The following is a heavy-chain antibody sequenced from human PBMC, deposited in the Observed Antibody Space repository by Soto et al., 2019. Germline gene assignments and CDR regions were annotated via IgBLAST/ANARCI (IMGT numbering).Heavy chain of an antibody. CDR2: IYYSGYT. CDR1: GGSISSGDYS. V-gene: IGHV4-31*03. J-gene: IGHJ4*02. D-gene: IGHD3-9*01. Sequence: QVQLQESGPGLVKPSQTLSLTCTVSGGSISSGDYSWSWIRQHPGKGLEWIGNIYYSGYTDYSPSLESRVTISADTSKNRFSLRLSSVTAADTAVYYCARRGDILTGYPLDFWGQGTLVTVSS. CDR3: ARRGDILTGYPLDF.